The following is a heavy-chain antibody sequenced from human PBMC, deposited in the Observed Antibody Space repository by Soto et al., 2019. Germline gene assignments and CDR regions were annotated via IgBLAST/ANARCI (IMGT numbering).Heavy chain of an antibody. J-gene: IGHJ5*02. CDR1: GFTFSSSA. CDR3: ARDRGVYSGSGSPTA. CDR2: ISYDGSNK. V-gene: IGHV3-30-3*01. D-gene: IGHD3-10*01. Sequence: QVPLVESGGGVVQPGRSLRLSCAASGFTFSSSAMHWVRQPPGKGLEWVAVISYDGSNKYYADSVKGRFTISGDNSKNTLYLQMNSLRADDTAVYYCARDRGVYSGSGSPTAWGQGTLVTVSS.